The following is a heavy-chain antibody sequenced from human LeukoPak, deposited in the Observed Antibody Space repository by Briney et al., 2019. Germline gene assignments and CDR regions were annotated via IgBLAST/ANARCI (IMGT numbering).Heavy chain of an antibody. V-gene: IGHV3-11*01. CDR3: ARDRQVHTSVDSVEY. D-gene: IGHD5-12*01. J-gene: IGHJ4*02. Sequence: GGSLRLSCAASGFIFSDYYMSWIRQVPGKGLEWVSYTSSSGGAIYYAGFVKGRFTVSRDNAQNSLSLQMNSLRVEDTAVYYCARDRQVHTSVDSVEYWGQGALVTVSS. CDR1: GFIFSDYY. CDR2: TSSSGGAI.